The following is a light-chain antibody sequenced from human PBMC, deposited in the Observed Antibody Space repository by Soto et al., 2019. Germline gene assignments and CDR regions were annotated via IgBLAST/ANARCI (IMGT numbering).Light chain of an antibody. V-gene: IGKV3D-15*01. J-gene: IGKJ5*01. Sequence: EIVLSQSPGTLSLSPGERATLSFGASQSVSSYLAWYQQKPGQAPRLLIYGASSRATGIPDRFSGSGSGTEFTLTISSLQSEDFAVYYCQQYNNWPLTFGQGTRLEI. CDR2: GAS. CDR3: QQYNNWPLT. CDR1: QSVSSY.